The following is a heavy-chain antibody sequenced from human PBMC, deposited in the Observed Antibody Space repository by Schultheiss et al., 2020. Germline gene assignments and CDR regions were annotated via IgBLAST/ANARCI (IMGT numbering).Heavy chain of an antibody. Sequence: SQTLSLTCAISGDSVSSKSGAWNWIRQSPSRGLEWMGRTYYRSKWYNDYAVSVKSRITINPDTSKNQFTLHLNSVTPEDTAVYYCAIPADYYYYGMDVWGQGTTVTVSS. J-gene: IGHJ6*02. CDR1: GDSVSSKSGA. CDR3: AIPADYYYYGMDV. CDR2: TYYRSKWYN. V-gene: IGHV6-1*01.